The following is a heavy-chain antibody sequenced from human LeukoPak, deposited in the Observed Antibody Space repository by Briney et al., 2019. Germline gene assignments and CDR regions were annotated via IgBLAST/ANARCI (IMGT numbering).Heavy chain of an antibody. CDR2: SIPILGIT. J-gene: IGHJ5*02. CDR3: ARGRTHYYDSSGYVAWFDP. CDR1: VGTPSRYA. V-gene: IGHV1-69*17. Sequence: SLKGSCTSPVGTPSRYAISSVRQGPGQGRECGGGSIPILGITKYAQKFQGRVTITADRSTSTAYMELSSLRSEDTAVYYCARGRTHYYDSSGYVAWFDPWGQGTLVTVSS. D-gene: IGHD3-22*01.